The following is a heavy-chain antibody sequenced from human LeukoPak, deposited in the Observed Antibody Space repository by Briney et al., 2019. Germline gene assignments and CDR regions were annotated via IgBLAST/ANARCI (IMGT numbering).Heavy chain of an antibody. V-gene: IGHV3-7*05. CDR2: INQDGSEK. CDR3: AKTLSSGWSGKYYFDY. Sequence: GGSLRLSCAASGFTFNTYWISWVRQAPGKGLEWLATINQDGSEKYYVDSVKGRFTISRDNAKSRLSLQMNSLRAEDTAVYYCAKTLSSGWSGKYYFDYWGQGTLVSVSS. D-gene: IGHD6-19*01. J-gene: IGHJ4*02. CDR1: GFTFNTYW.